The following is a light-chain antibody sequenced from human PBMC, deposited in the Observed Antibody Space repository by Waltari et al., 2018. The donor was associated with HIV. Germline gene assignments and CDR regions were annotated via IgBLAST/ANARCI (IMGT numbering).Light chain of an antibody. J-gene: IGLJ2*01. CDR1: SANIGSNY. CDR3: AAWDDGLSGVV. Sequence: QSVLTQPPSASGTPGQRVTISCFGSSANIGSNYVYWYQQLPGTAPKLLIYRKHQRPSGVPDRFSGSKSGTSASLAVSGLRSDDEADYYCAAWDDGLSGVVFGGGTKLTVL. V-gene: IGLV1-47*01. CDR2: RKH.